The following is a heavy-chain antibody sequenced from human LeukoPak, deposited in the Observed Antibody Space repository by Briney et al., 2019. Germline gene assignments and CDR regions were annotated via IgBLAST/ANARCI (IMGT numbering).Heavy chain of an antibody. D-gene: IGHD4-17*01. CDR1: GFTFSSYA. Sequence: GGSLRLSCAASGFTFSSYAMSWVRQAPGKGLEWVSAISGSGGSTYYADSVKGRFTISRDNSKNTLYLQMNSLRAEDTAVYYCAKWHALDYGDDYEGLAFDCWGQGTLVTVSS. J-gene: IGHJ4*02. CDR3: AKWHALDYGDDYEGLAFDC. V-gene: IGHV3-23*01. CDR2: ISGSGGST.